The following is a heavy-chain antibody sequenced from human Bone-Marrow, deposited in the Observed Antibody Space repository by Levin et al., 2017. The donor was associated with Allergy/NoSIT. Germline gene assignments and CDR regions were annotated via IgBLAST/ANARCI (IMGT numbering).Heavy chain of an antibody. CDR2: IRSKVYGGTT. J-gene: IGHJ4*02. CDR1: GFTFGDYA. D-gene: IGHD4-17*01. Sequence: GESLKISCTASGFTFGDYAMSWVRQAPGKGLEWLGFIRSKVYGGTTFYAASVKGRFTISRDDSKSIAYLQMNSLKTEDTAVYYCSRGADYGDYPDCWGQGTLVTVSS. CDR3: SRGADYGDYPDC. V-gene: IGHV3-49*04.